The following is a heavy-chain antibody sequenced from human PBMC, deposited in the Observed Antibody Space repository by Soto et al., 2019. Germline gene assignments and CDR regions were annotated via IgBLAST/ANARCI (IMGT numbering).Heavy chain of an antibody. CDR3: ARHASGTVIDY. CDR1: GGSISSYY. CDR2: IYYSGST. V-gene: IGHV4-59*08. J-gene: IGHJ4*02. Sequence: SETLSLTCTVSGGSISSYYWSWIRQPPGKGLEWIGYIYYSGSTNYNPSLKSRVTISLDTSKDQFSLKLSSVTAADTAVYYCARHASGTVIDYWGQGTLVTVSS. D-gene: IGHD1-26*01.